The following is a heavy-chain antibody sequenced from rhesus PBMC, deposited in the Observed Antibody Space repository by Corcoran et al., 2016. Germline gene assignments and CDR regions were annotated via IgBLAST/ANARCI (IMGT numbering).Heavy chain of an antibody. J-gene: IGHJ4*01. CDR3: ARGGMDY. D-gene: IGHD1-32*01. V-gene: IGHV4S10*01. CDR1: GGSISDNYR. CDR2: IYGSSTTT. Sequence: QVQLQESGPGVVKPSETLSLTCAVSGGSISDNYRWSWIRQPPGKGLEWIGYIYGSSTTTNHNTSLKSRVTISKDTSKNQFSLILRSVTAADTAVYYCARGGMDYWGQGVLVTVSS.